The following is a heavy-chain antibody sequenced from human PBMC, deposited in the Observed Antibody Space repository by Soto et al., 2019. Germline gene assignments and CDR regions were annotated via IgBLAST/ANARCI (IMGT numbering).Heavy chain of an antibody. J-gene: IGHJ4*02. CDR2: IDPSDSYT. Sequence: GESLKISCKGSGYSFTSYWNSWVRKRPGKGMEWMGRIDPSDSYTNYSPSFQGHVTISADKSISTAYLQWSSLKASDTAMYYCARLQAAAGDNDLAFDYWGQGTLVTVSS. CDR1: GYSFTSYW. V-gene: IGHV5-10-1*01. CDR3: ARLQAAAGDNDLAFDY. D-gene: IGHD6-13*01.